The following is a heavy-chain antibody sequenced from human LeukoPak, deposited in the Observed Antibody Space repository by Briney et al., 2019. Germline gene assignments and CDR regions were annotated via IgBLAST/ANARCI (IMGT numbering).Heavy chain of an antibody. CDR2: TYYRSKWFS. J-gene: IGHJ4*02. CDR1: GDSVSSNSGA. Sequence: PSQTLSLTCAISGDSVSSNSGAWNWIRQSPSRGLEWLGRTYYRSKWFSDYAVSVKSRITINADTSKNHISLQLNSVTPEDTALYYCTRGWLDAPGDYWGQGTLVTVSP. CDR3: TRGWLDAPGDY. D-gene: IGHD3-10*01. V-gene: IGHV6-1*01.